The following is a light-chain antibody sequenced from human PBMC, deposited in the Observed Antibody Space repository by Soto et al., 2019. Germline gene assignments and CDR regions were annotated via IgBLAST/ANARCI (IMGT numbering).Light chain of an antibody. J-gene: IGLJ1*01. V-gene: IGLV2-14*01. CDR2: EVS. CDR3: SSYTSSSSYV. Sequence: QSALTQPASVSGSPGQSITISCTGTSSDVGGYNYVSWYQQHPGKAPKLMIYEVSNRPSGVSNRFCGSKSGNTASLTISGLQAEVEADYYCSSYTSSSSYVFGTGTKLTVL. CDR1: SSDVGGYNY.